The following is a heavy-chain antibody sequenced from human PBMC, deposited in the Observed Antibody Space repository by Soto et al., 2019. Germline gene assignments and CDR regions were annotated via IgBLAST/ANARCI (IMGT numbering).Heavy chain of an antibody. CDR1: GGSISRSFYY. J-gene: IGHJ4*02. CDR2: IYYSGRT. CDR3: AMPSGSYLYDFDY. D-gene: IGHD1-26*01. Sequence: QLQLQESGPGLVKPSETLSLTCTVSGGSISRSFYYWGWIRQPPGKGLEWIGSIYYSGRTYYNPSVKGRVTVLVATSKNQFALRLSSVSAGDTAVYCWAMPSGSYLYDFDYWCQGTGVTVSS. V-gene: IGHV4-39*01.